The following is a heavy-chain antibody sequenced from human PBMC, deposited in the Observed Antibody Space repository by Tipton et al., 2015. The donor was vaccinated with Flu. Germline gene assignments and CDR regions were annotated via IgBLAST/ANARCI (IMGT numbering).Heavy chain of an antibody. Sequence: TLSLTCSVSGASINRGQHYWNWIRQSPGGALEWIGYIYSTGTTYLNPSLQSRLSMALDTSKSQFSLQLTSVTAADTAVYYCAKGGGDFVGPETWLDPGGPGTLVIVSS. J-gene: IGHJ5*02. CDR2: IYSTGTT. V-gene: IGHV4-30-4*01. CDR1: GASINRGQHY. D-gene: IGHD2-21*01. CDR3: AKGGGDFVGPETWLDP.